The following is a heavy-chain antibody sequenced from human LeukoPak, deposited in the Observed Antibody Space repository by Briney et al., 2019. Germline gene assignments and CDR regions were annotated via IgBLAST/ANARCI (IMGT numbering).Heavy chain of an antibody. D-gene: IGHD3-9*01. Sequence: PSETLSITCTVSGGSISSSSYYWGWIRHPPGTGLEWIGRIYYSGSTYYNPSLKSRVTISVDTSKNQFSLKLSSVTAADTVFYYRQKPEYDILTGYYNEFDYWGQGTLVTVSS. V-gene: IGHV4-39*01. CDR3: QKPEYDILTGYYNEFDY. J-gene: IGHJ4*02. CDR2: IYYSGST. CDR1: GGSISSSSYY.